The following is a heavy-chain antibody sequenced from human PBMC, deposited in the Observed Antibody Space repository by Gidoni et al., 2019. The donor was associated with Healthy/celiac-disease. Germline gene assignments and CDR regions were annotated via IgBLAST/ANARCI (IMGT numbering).Heavy chain of an antibody. V-gene: IGHV5-51*03. CDR3: ARKSSGYDPNFDY. D-gene: IGHD5-12*01. CDR2: IYPGDSDT. J-gene: IGHJ4*02. CDR1: GYSFTSYW. Sequence: EVQLVQSGAEATKPGDSLKISCKGSGYSFTSYWIGWVRHMPGKGLEWMGIIYPGDSDTRYSPSFQGQVTISADKSISTAYLQWSSLKASDTAMYYCARKSSGYDPNFDYWGQGTLVTASS.